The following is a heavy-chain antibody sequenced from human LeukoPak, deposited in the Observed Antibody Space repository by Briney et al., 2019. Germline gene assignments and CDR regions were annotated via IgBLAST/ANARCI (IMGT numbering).Heavy chain of an antibody. V-gene: IGHV4-59*01. Sequence: SETLSLTCTVSGGSISSYYWSWIRQPPVNGLEWIGYIYYSGSTNYNPSLKSRVTISVDTSKNQFSLKLSSVTAADTAVYYCARANSSSWYSSRATQYYFDYWGQGTLVTVSS. CDR1: GGSISSYY. D-gene: IGHD6-13*01. CDR2: IYYSGST. CDR3: ARANSSSWYSSRATQYYFDY. J-gene: IGHJ4*02.